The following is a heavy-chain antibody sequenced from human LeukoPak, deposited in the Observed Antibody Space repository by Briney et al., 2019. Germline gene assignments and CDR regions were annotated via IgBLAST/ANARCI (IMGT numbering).Heavy chain of an antibody. D-gene: IGHD6-6*01. V-gene: IGHV4-59*01. Sequence: SETLSLTCAVCGRSQSSYYRSWTRQPPTKGLEGSGYIYYTGGTNYNPSLKSRVTISVDTSKNQVSLRLSSVTAADTARYYCARDKRDGSSFDYWGQGTLVTVSS. CDR3: ARDKRDGSSFDY. CDR2: IYYTGGT. CDR1: GRSQSSYY. J-gene: IGHJ4*02.